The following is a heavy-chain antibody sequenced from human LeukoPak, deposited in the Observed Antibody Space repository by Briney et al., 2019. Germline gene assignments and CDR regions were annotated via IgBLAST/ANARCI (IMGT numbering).Heavy chain of an antibody. V-gene: IGHV3-48*04. Sequence: PGGSLRLSCAASGFTFSSFSMTWVRKAPGKGLEWVSYISSSSSTIYYADSVKGRFTISRDNAKNSLYLQMNSLRAEDTAVYYCARGGEERNLDYWGQGTLVTVSS. CDR1: GFTFSSFS. J-gene: IGHJ4*02. CDR3: ARGGEERNLDY. D-gene: IGHD1-1*01. CDR2: ISSSSSTI.